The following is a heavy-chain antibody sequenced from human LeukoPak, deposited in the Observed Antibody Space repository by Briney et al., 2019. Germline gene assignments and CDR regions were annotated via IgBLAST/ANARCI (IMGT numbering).Heavy chain of an antibody. D-gene: IGHD4-17*01. CDR3: AKDRGFRRTTVSYYYYGMDV. CDR2: ISYDGSNK. V-gene: IGHV3-30*18. Sequence: GGSLRLSCAASGXTFSSYGMHWVRQAPGKGLEWVAVISYDGSNKYYADSVKGRFTISRDNSKNTLYLQMNSLRAEDTAVYYCAKDRGFRRTTVSYYYYGMDVWGQGTTVTVSS. CDR1: GXTFSSYG. J-gene: IGHJ6*02.